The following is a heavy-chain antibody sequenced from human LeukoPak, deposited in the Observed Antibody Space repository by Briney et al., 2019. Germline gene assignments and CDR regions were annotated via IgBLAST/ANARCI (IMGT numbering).Heavy chain of an antibody. D-gene: IGHD3-16*01. J-gene: IGHJ5*02. CDR1: GFTFSTKW. CDR2: IQPDGSEQ. V-gene: IGHV3-7*01. CDR3: ASQSYARFDP. Sequence: GGSLRLSCAASGFTFSTKWMSWVRQAPGKGLEWVGNIQPDGSEQYPVDSVKGRFTISRDNARNSLFLQMNSLRVEDTAVYYCASQSYARFDPWGQGTLVTVSS.